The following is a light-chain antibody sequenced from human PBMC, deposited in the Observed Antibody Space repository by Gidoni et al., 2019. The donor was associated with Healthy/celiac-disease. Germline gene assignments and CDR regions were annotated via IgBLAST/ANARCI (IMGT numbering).Light chain of an antibody. Sequence: DIVMTQSPDSLAVSLGARATINCKSSQSVLYSSNNKNYLAWYQQKPGQPPKLLIYWASTRESGVPDRFSGSGSGTDFTLTISSLQAEDGAVYYCQQYYSTPYTFGQXTKLEIK. CDR1: QSVLYSSNNKNY. CDR2: WAS. CDR3: QQYYSTPYT. V-gene: IGKV4-1*01. J-gene: IGKJ2*01.